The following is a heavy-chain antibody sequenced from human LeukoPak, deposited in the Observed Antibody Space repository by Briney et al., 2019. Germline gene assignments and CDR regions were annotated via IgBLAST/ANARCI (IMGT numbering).Heavy chain of an antibody. CDR1: GFTFSSYG. J-gene: IGHJ6*02. CDR2: IWYDGSNK. Sequence: GGSLRLSCAASGFTFSSYGMHWVRQAPGKGLEWVAVIWYDGSNKYYADSVKGRFTISRDNSKNTLYLQMNSLRAEDTAVYYCARERSGSYSAYYYYYGMDVWGQGTTVIVSS. V-gene: IGHV3-33*01. CDR3: ARERSGSYSAYYYYYGMDV. D-gene: IGHD1-26*01.